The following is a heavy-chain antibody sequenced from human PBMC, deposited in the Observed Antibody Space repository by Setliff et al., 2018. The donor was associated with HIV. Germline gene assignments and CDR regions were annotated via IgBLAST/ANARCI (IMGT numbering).Heavy chain of an antibody. Sequence: PSETLSLTCTVSGGSISSSSYYWGWIRQPPGKGLEWIGSIYYSGSTYYNPSLKSRVTISVDTSKNQFSLKLSSVTAADTAVYYCARGFGDLVSWGQGTLVTVSS. V-gene: IGHV4-39*01. CDR2: IYYSGST. CDR1: GGSISSSSYY. CDR3: ARGFGDLVS. J-gene: IGHJ4*02. D-gene: IGHD4-17*01.